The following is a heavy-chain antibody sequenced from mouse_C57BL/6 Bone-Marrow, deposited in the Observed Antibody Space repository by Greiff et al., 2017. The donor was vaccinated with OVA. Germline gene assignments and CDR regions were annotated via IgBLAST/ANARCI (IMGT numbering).Heavy chain of an antibody. CDR3: ARGDYGSSYSYFDY. D-gene: IGHD1-1*01. CDR2: ISYDGSN. V-gene: IGHV3-6*01. J-gene: IGHJ2*01. Sequence: EVQLQQSGPGLVKPSQSLSLTCSVTGYSITSGYYWNWIRQFPGNKLEWMGYISYDGSNNYNPSLKNRISITRDTSKNQFFLKLNSVTTEDTATYYCARGDYGSSYSYFDYWGQGTTLTVSS. CDR1: GYSITSGYY.